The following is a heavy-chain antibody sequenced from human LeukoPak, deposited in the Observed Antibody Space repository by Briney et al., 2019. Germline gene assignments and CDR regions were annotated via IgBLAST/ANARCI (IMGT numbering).Heavy chain of an antibody. CDR3: ARNGVASVFPGGADY. CDR2: IYSGGST. D-gene: IGHD2-21*01. V-gene: IGHV3-53*01. Sequence: GGSLRLSCAASGFTVSSNYMSWVRQAPGKGLEWVSVIYSGGSTYYADSVKGRFTISRDNSKNTLYLQMNSLRAEDTAVYYCARNGVASVFPGGADYWGQGILVTVSS. J-gene: IGHJ4*02. CDR1: GFTVSSNY.